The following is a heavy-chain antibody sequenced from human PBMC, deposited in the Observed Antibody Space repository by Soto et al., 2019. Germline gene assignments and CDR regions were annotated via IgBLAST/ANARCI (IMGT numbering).Heavy chain of an antibody. CDR3: ARKDSGYADYMDV. J-gene: IGHJ6*03. CDR2: IYYSGGT. V-gene: IGHV4-31*03. Sequence: QVQLQESGPGLVKPSQTLSLTCTVSGGSISRGGYYWSWLRQHPGKGLEWIGYIYYSGGTYYNPSIKSRVTISVDTSENQFSLRLSSVTAADTAVYYCARKDSGYADYMDVWGKGTTVTVSS. CDR1: GGSISRGGYY. D-gene: IGHD5-12*01.